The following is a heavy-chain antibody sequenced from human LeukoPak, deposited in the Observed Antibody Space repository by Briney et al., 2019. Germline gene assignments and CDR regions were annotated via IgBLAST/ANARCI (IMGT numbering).Heavy chain of an antibody. CDR1: GGSISSSSYY. V-gene: IGHV4-39*07. J-gene: IGHJ3*02. D-gene: IGHD1-26*01. Sequence: SETLSLTRTVSGGSISSSSYYWGWIRQPPGKGLEWIGSIYHSGSTYYNPSLKSRVTISVDTSKNQFSLKLSSVTAVDTAVYYCAREGSGGAFDIWGQGTMVTVSS. CDR3: AREGSGGAFDI. CDR2: IYHSGST.